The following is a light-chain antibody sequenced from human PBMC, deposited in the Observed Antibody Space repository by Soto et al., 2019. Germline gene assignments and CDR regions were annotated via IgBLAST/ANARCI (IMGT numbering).Light chain of an antibody. CDR2: DVT. CDR3: NSYTSSQTGV. V-gene: IGLV2-14*01. J-gene: IGLJ1*01. CDR1: ASNVGTYNY. Sequence: QSALTQPASVSGSPGQSITISCTGTASNVGTYNYVSWYQQYPDKVPKLLIYDVTKRPPGVSDRFSGSKSGNTASRTISGLQAEDEADYYCNSYTSSQTGVFGTGTKLTVL.